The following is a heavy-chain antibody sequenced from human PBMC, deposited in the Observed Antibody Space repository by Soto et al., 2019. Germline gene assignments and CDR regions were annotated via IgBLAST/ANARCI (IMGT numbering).Heavy chain of an antibody. CDR2: IYHSGST. CDR1: GGSISSGGYS. D-gene: IGHD3-10*01. Sequence: TSETLSLTCAVSGGSISSGGYSWSWIRQPPGKGLEWIGYIYHSGSTYYNPSLKSRVTISVDRSKNQFSLKLSSVTAADTAVYYCARGVTMVRGVGYYFDYWGQGTLVTVPQ. CDR3: ARGVTMVRGVGYYFDY. V-gene: IGHV4-30-2*01. J-gene: IGHJ4*02.